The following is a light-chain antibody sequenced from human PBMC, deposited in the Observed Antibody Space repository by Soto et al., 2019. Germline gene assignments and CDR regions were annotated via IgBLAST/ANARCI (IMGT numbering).Light chain of an antibody. CDR1: SGSIASSY. Sequence: NFVLTQPHSVSDSPGKTVTISCTRSSGSIASSYVQWYQQRPGSAPTTIIYEDNQRPSGVPDRFSGSIDSSSNSASLSISGLKTEDEADYYCQSYDSSNLVFGGGTKVTVL. V-gene: IGLV6-57*04. J-gene: IGLJ2*01. CDR2: EDN. CDR3: QSYDSSNLV.